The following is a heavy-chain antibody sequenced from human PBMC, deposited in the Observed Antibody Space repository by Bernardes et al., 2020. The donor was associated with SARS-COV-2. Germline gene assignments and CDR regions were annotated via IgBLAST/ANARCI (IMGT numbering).Heavy chain of an antibody. Sequence: GGSLRLSCAASGFTFSSYGMHWVRQAPGKGLEWVAVIWYDGSNKYYADSVKGRFTISRDNSKNTLYLQMNSLRAEDTAVYYCARDRGGDGSNNYYYYGMDVWGQGTTVTVSS. D-gene: IGHD3-16*01. J-gene: IGHJ6*02. CDR2: IWYDGSNK. V-gene: IGHV3-33*01. CDR1: GFTFSSYG. CDR3: ARDRGGDGSNNYYYYGMDV.